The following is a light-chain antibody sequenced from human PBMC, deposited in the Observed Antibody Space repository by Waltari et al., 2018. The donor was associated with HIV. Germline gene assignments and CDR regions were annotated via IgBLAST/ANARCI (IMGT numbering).Light chain of an antibody. Sequence: QSVLTPPPSVSGAPGQRVTISCSGTSSNIGAGFDVHWYQHLPGTAPKLLIYNNFNRPSGVPDRFSGSKSGTSASLAITGLQAEDEADYYCQSYDSTLTGVFGGGTKLTVL. J-gene: IGLJ3*02. CDR3: QSYDSTLTGV. CDR1: SSNIGAGFD. CDR2: NNF. V-gene: IGLV1-40*01.